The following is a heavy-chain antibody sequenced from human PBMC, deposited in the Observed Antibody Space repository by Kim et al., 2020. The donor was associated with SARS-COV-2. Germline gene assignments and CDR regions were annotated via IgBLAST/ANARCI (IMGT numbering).Heavy chain of an antibody. CDR2: ISWNSGSI. Sequence: GGSLRLSCAASGFTFGDYAMHWVRQAPGKGLEWVSGISWNSGSIGYADSVKGRFTISRDNAKNSLYLQMNSLRAEDTALYYCAKDKGYGDYGWYFDLWGRGTLVTVSS. V-gene: IGHV3-9*01. D-gene: IGHD4-17*01. CDR1: GFTFGDYA. CDR3: AKDKGYGDYGWYFDL. J-gene: IGHJ2*01.